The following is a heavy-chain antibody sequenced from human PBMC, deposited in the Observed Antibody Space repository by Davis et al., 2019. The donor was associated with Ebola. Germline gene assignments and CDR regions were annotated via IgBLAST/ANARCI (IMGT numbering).Heavy chain of an antibody. Sequence: HTGGSLRLSCAASGFTFSSYAMHWVRQAPGKGLVWVSRINSDGSSTSYADSVKGRFTISRDNAKNTLYLQMNSLRAEDTAVYYCARGSEMANPADGDYWGQGTLVTVSS. D-gene: IGHD5-24*01. J-gene: IGHJ4*02. V-gene: IGHV3-74*01. CDR3: ARGSEMANPADGDY. CDR2: INSDGSST. CDR1: GFTFSSYA.